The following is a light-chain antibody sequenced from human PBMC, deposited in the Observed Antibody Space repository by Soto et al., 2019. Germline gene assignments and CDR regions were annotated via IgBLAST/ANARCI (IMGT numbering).Light chain of an antibody. CDR3: QKSYSTPIT. J-gene: IGKJ5*01. CDR1: QSISNY. CDR2: AES. Sequence: DIQMTQSPSSLSASVGDSVTITCRASQSISNYLHWYQHKPGKAPKPLIYAESNLQSGVPSRLSGSGSGTDLTLTISSLQREDVATYYCQKSYSTPITXGQGTRLEIK. V-gene: IGKV1-39*01.